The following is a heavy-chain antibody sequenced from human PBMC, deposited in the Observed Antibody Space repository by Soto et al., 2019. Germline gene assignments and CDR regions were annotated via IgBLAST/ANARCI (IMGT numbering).Heavy chain of an antibody. Sequence: SETLSLTCTVSGGSVSSGSYYWSWIRQPPGKGLEWIGYIYYSGSTNYSPSLKSRVTISVDTSKNQFSLKLSSVTAADTAVYYSARDSGSALFYGMDVWGQGTTVTVSS. CDR2: IYYSGST. CDR1: GGSVSSGSYY. D-gene: IGHD3-10*01. V-gene: IGHV4-61*01. J-gene: IGHJ6*02. CDR3: ARDSGSALFYGMDV.